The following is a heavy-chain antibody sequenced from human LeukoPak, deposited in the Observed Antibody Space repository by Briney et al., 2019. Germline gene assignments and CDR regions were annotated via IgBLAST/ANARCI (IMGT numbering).Heavy chain of an antibody. CDR1: GYTFTSYG. J-gene: IGHJ4*02. CDR3: ARGSPPRRNYDSRGYYSYYFDH. Sequence: ASVKVSCKASGYTFTSYGISWVRQAPGQGLEWMEWISAYNGNTNYAQKLQGRVTMTTDTSTSTAYMELRSLRSDDTAVYYCARGSPPRRNYDSRGYYSYYFDHWGQGTLVTVSS. D-gene: IGHD3-22*01. V-gene: IGHV1-18*01. CDR2: ISAYNGNT.